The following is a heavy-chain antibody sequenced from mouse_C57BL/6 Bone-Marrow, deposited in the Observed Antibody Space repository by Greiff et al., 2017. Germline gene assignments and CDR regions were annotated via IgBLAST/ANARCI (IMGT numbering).Heavy chain of an antibody. CDR1: GFSLSTFGMG. J-gene: IGHJ1*03. Sequence: QVTLKVSGPGILQPSQTLSMTCSFSGFSLSTFGMGVGRIRQPTGQGLEWLAHTWWDDDQYYNPALKRLPTISKDTSKNQVFPEIAKVDTADTATYYCARLLDWYFDVWGTGTTVTVSS. CDR3: ARLLDWYFDV. V-gene: IGHV8-8*01. CDR2: TWWDDDQ.